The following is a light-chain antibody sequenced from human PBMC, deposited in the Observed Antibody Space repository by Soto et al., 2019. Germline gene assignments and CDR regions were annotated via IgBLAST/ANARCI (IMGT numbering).Light chain of an antibody. J-gene: IGKJ1*01. CDR1: ESIDSW. CDR2: KAS. CDR3: QQYNSYRA. Sequence: DIQMTQSPSNMATSVGDRVTITCRASESIDSWLAWHQQKPGRAPKLLISKASSLESGVPSRFSGSGFGTEFTLTISSLQPEDFATYYCQQYNSYRAVGQGNKVDIK. V-gene: IGKV1-5*03.